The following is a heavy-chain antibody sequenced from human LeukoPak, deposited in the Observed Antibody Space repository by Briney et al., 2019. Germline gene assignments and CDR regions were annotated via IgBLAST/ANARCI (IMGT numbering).Heavy chain of an antibody. CDR3: ARDRGPYSGYDSYYFDY. CDR1: GGSISSGGYY. V-gene: IGHV4-31*03. J-gene: IGHJ4*02. D-gene: IGHD5-12*01. Sequence: PSETLSLTCTVSGGSISSGGYYWSWIRQHPGKGLEWIGYIYYSGCTYYNPSLKSRVTISVDTSKNQFSLKLSSVTAADTAVYYCARDRGPYSGYDSYYFDYWGQGTLVTVSS. CDR2: IYYSGCT.